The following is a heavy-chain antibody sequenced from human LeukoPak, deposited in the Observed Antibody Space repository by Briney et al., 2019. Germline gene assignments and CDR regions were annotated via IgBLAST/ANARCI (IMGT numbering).Heavy chain of an antibody. J-gene: IGHJ6*02. D-gene: IGHD3-22*01. V-gene: IGHV3-43*02. CDR2: ISGDGGST. CDR3: AKDTLSITMIVVAICYGMDV. Sequence: GGSLRLSCAASGFTFDDYGMHWVRHAPGKGLEWVSLISGDGGSTYYADSVKGRFTISRDNSKNSLYLQMNSLRTEDTALYYCAKDTLSITMIVVAICYGMDVWGQGTTVTVSS. CDR1: GFTFDDYG.